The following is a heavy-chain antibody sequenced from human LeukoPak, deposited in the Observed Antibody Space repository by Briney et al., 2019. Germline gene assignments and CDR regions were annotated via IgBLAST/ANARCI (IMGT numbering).Heavy chain of an antibody. D-gene: IGHD3-22*01. V-gene: IGHV3-48*01. CDR1: GFTFSSYS. Sequence: PGGSLRLSCAASGFTFSSYSMNWVRQAPGKGLEGVSYISSSSSTIYYADSVKGRFTISRDNAKNSLYLQMNSLRAEDTAVYYCAREGSNYYDSSGYDRGYFDYWGQGTLVTVSS. J-gene: IGHJ4*02. CDR2: ISSSSSTI. CDR3: AREGSNYYDSSGYDRGYFDY.